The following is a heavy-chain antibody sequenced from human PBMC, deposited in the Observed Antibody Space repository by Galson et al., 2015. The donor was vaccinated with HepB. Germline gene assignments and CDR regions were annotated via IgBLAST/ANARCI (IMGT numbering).Heavy chain of an antibody. D-gene: IGHD2-21*02. V-gene: IGHV3-53*01. J-gene: IGHJ4*02. CDR1: GFTVSSNY. Sequence: SLRLSCAASGFTVSSNYMSWVRQAPGKGLEWVSVIYSGGSTYYADSVKGRFTISRDNSKNTLYLQMNSLRAEDTAVYYCARDVYGSDVVVTAPRPNGYFDYWGQGTLVTVSS. CDR3: ARDVYGSDVVVTAPRPNGYFDY. CDR2: IYSGGST.